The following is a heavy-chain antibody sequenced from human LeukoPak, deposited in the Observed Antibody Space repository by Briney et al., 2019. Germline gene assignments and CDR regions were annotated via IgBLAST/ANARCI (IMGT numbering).Heavy chain of an antibody. V-gene: IGHV1-2*06. CDR1: GYTFTGYY. CDR2: INPNSGGT. D-gene: IGHD2-2*01. CDR3: AAQTREMTSQYY. Sequence: ASVKVSCKAAGYTFTGYYMFWVRQAPGQGLEWMGRINPNSGGTNYAQKFQGRVTMTRDTSISTAYMELSRLRSDDTAVYYCAAQTREMTSQYYWGQGTLVTVSS. J-gene: IGHJ4*02.